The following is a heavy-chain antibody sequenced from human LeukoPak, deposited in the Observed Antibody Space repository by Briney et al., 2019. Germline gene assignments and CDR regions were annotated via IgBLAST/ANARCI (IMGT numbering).Heavy chain of an antibody. CDR1: GFTFRTYC. D-gene: IGHD7-27*01. J-gene: IGHJ4*02. CDR3: ARGDPLGNY. Sequence: GGSLRLSCSASGFTFRTYCMHWVRQGPGKGLLWVAHVNSDGSNTAYGDSVKGRFTISRDNAKSTLYLQMNSLRSEDTAVYYCARGDPLGNYWGQGTLVTVSS. V-gene: IGHV3-74*01. CDR2: VNSDGSNT.